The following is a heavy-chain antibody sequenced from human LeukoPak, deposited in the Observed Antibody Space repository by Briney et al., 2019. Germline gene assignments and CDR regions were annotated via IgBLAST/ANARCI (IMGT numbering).Heavy chain of an antibody. Sequence: PGGSLRLSCAASGFIFSSYGMHWVRQAPGKGLEWVAVIWYDGTYKFYADSVKGRFTISRDNSKNTLYLQMNSLRAEDTAVYCCAGESDIAAAGTAFFDYWGQGTLVTVSS. CDR2: IWYDGTYK. V-gene: IGHV3-33*01. CDR3: AGESDIAAAGTAFFDY. D-gene: IGHD6-13*01. CDR1: GFIFSSYG. J-gene: IGHJ4*02.